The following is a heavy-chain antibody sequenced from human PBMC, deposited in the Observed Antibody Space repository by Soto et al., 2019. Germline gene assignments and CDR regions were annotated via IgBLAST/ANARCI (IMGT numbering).Heavy chain of an antibody. CDR1: GGSISSVGYY. Sequence: PSDTLSLTFTVSGGSISSVGYYLSWTRQHPGKGLEWIGYIYYSGSTYYNPSLKSRVTISVDTSKNQFSLKLSSVTAADTAVYYCARIPKRGAVAIDYWGQGTLVTVSS. D-gene: IGHD6-19*01. CDR3: ARIPKRGAVAIDY. CDR2: IYYSGST. J-gene: IGHJ4*02. V-gene: IGHV4-31*03.